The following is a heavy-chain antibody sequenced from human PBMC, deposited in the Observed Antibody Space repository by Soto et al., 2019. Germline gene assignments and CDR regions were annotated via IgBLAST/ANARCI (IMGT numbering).Heavy chain of an antibody. Sequence: SETLSLTCSVSGASISGASYYWTWIRQHPGKGLEWIGYIYYSGSTYYNPSLKSRVTISVDTSKNQFSLKLSSVTAADTAVYYCARGRYCSGGSCYPFNDAFDIWGQGTMVT. CDR1: GASISGASYY. V-gene: IGHV4-31*02. D-gene: IGHD2-15*01. CDR2: IYYSGST. CDR3: ARGRYCSGGSCYPFNDAFDI. J-gene: IGHJ3*02.